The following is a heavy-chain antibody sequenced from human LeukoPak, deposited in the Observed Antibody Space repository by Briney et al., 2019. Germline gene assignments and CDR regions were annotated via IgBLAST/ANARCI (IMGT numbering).Heavy chain of an antibody. CDR3: AKNRGDYVFDY. D-gene: IGHD4-17*01. Sequence: PGGSLRLSCAAYGFTYSSYGMHWVRQAPGKGLGWVAVISYDGSNKYYADSVKGRFTISRDNSKNTLYLQMNSLRAEDTAVYYCAKNRGDYVFDYWGQGTLVTVSS. V-gene: IGHV3-30*18. CDR1: GFTYSSYG. J-gene: IGHJ4*02. CDR2: ISYDGSNK.